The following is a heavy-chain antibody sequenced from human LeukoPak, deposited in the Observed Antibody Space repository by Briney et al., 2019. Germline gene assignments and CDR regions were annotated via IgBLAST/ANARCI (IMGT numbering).Heavy chain of an antibody. J-gene: IGHJ4*02. CDR3: ARGIMTTVPTFDY. D-gene: IGHD4-17*01. CDR2: VYYSAST. Sequence: SETLSLTCTVSGGSINGYYWSWIRQPPGKGLELIGYVYYSASTNYSPSLKSRVTISVDPSKKPFSLRLSSVTAAETAVYYCARGIMTTVPTFDYWGQGTLVTVSS. CDR1: GGSINGYY. V-gene: IGHV4-59*01.